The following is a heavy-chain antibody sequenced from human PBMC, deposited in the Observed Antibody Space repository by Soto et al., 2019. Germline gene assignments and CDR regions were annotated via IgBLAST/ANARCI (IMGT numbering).Heavy chain of an antibody. CDR1: GDSIRSYY. V-gene: IGHV4-59*01. D-gene: IGHD6-13*01. CDR2: IYYSGST. J-gene: IGHJ4*02. CDR3: AAARYSSSWTVDY. Sequence: SETLSLTCTVSGDSIRSYYWSWIRQSPGKGLELIGYIYYSGSTNYNPSLKSRAIISVDTSKNQFSLKLSSVTAADTAVYYCAAARYSSSWTVDYWGQGTLVTVSS.